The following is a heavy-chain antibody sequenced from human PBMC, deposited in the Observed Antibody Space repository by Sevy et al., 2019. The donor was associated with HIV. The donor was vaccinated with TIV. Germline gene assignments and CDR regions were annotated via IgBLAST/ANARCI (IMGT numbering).Heavy chain of an antibody. V-gene: IGHV3-74*01. CDR3: AREGTGFATEFDD. CDR1: GFTFSNYW. J-gene: IGHJ4*02. D-gene: IGHD1-1*01. CDR2: IDTDGGGA. Sequence: GGSLRLSCAAAGFTFSNYWMHWVRQVPGKGLVWVSRIDTDGGGARYADSVKGRFTVSRDNARNTLYLQMNSVKVEDTGVYYCAREGTGFATEFDDWGQGNLVTVSS.